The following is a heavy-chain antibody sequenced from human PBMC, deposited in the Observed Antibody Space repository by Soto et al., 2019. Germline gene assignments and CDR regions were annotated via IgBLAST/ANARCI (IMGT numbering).Heavy chain of an antibody. CDR2: IIPIFGTA. J-gene: IGHJ4*02. D-gene: IGHD4-17*01. Sequence: QVQLVQSGAEVKKPGSSVKVSCKASGGTFSSYAISWVRQAPGQGLEWMGGIIPIFGTANYAQKLQGRVTMTTDTSTSTAYMELRSLRSDDTAVYYCAREEGPDMTTVTTSDYWGQGTLVTVSS. CDR3: AREEGPDMTTVTTSDY. CDR1: GGTFSSYA. V-gene: IGHV1-69*06.